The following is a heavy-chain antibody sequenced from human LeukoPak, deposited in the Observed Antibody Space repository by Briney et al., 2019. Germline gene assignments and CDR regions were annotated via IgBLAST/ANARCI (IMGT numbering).Heavy chain of an antibody. Sequence: PSETLSLTCTVSGGSISSYYWSWIRQPPGKGLEWIGYIYYSGSTNYNPSLKSRVTISVDTSKNQFSLKLSSVTAADTAVYYCARGLPVYYDFWSGYYHDYWGQGTLVTVSS. CDR3: ARGLPVYYDFWSGYYHDY. J-gene: IGHJ4*02. CDR2: IYYSGST. V-gene: IGHV4-59*01. D-gene: IGHD3-3*01. CDR1: GGSISSYY.